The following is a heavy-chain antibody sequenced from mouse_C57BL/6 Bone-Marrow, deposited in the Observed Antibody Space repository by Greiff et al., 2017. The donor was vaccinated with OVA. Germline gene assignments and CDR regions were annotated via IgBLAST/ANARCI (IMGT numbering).Heavy chain of an antibody. J-gene: IGHJ4*01. CDR1: GYTFTDYE. V-gene: IGHV1-15*01. CDR2: IDPDTGGT. Sequence: VQLQQSWAELVRPGASVTLSCKASGYTFTDYEMHWVKPTPVPGLEWIAAIDPDTGGTAYNQKFKGKAILTADKSSSTAYMELRSLTSEDSAVYYCTRDYYGSLYYYAMDYWGQGTSVTVSS. CDR3: TRDYYGSLYYYAMDY. D-gene: IGHD1-1*01.